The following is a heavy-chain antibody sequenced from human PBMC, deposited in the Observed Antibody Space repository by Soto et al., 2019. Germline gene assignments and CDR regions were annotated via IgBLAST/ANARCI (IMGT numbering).Heavy chain of an antibody. V-gene: IGHV1-69*06. Sequence: SVKVSCKASGGTFSSYAISWVRQAPGQGLEWMGGIIPIFGTANYAQKFQGRVTITADKSTSTAYMELSSLRSEDTAVCYCARGAWIQLWPYYYGMDVWGQGTTVTVSS. CDR2: IIPIFGTA. D-gene: IGHD5-18*01. CDR3: ARGAWIQLWPYYYGMDV. J-gene: IGHJ6*02. CDR1: GGTFSSYA.